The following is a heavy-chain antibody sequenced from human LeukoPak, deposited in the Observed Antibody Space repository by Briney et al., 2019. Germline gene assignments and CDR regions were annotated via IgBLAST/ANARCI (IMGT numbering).Heavy chain of an antibody. J-gene: IGHJ6*02. V-gene: IGHV1-69*04. Sequence: SVKLSCKASGGTFSSYAISWVRQAPGQGLEWMGRIIPSLGMANYAQKFQGRVTITADKSTSTAYMELSSLRSEDTAVYYCARDAEMATISGFLYYGMDVWGQGTTVTVSS. D-gene: IGHD5-12*01. CDR2: IIPSLGMA. CDR1: GGTFSSYA. CDR3: ARDAEMATISGFLYYGMDV.